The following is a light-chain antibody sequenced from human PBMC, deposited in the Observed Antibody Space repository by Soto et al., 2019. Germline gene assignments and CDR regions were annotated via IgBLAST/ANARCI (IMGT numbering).Light chain of an antibody. J-gene: IGKJ1*01. Sequence: EIVLTQSPATMSVSPGERATLSCRASQSVSCNLAGYQLKPGQAPRLLIYDASTRATGIPARFSGSGSGTELTLPISSPHSEDCAVYYCQKYSNWPRTFGQGTKVEI. CDR1: QSVSCN. V-gene: IGKV3-15*01. CDR3: QKYSNWPRT. CDR2: DAS.